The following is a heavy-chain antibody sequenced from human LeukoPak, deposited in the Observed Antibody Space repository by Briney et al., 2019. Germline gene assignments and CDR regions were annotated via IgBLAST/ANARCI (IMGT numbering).Heavy chain of an antibody. Sequence: SQTLSLTCTVSGGSISSDTYYWSWIRQPAGKGLGWIGRIYSSGTTNYNPSLNSRVTISVDSSNNQFSLKLSSVTAADTAVYYCARFQFLEGHYMDVWGKGTTVTVSS. CDR3: ARFQFLEGHYMDV. CDR1: GGSISSDTYY. D-gene: IGHD3-3*01. CDR2: IYSSGTT. V-gene: IGHV4-61*02. J-gene: IGHJ6*03.